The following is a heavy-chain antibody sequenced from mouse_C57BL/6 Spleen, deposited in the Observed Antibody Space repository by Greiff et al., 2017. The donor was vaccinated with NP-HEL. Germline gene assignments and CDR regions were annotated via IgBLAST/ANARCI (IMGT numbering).Heavy chain of an antibody. CDR2: INPNNGGT. Sequence: EVQLQQSGPELVKPGASVKIPCKASGYTFTDYNMDWVKQSHGKSLEWIGDINPNNGGTIYNQKFKGKATLTVDKSSSTAYMELRSLTSEDTAVYYCARSAVYYYGSSHWYFDVWGTGTTVTVSS. V-gene: IGHV1-18*01. J-gene: IGHJ1*03. D-gene: IGHD1-1*01. CDR3: ARSAVYYYGSSHWYFDV. CDR1: GYTFTDYN.